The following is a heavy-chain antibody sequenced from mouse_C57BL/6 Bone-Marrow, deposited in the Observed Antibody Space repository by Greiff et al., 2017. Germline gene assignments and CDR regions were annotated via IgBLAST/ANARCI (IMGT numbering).Heavy chain of an antibody. V-gene: IGHV3-1*01. CDR1: GYSITSGYD. J-gene: IGHJ4*01. D-gene: IGHD2-3*01. Sequence: DVKLQESGPGMVKPSQSLSLTCTVTGYSITSGYDWHWIRHFPGNKLEWMGYISYSGSTNYNPSLKSRISITHDTSKNHFFLKLNSVTAEDTATYYCARDGYSYAMDYWGQGTSVTVSS. CDR3: ARDGYSYAMDY. CDR2: ISYSGST.